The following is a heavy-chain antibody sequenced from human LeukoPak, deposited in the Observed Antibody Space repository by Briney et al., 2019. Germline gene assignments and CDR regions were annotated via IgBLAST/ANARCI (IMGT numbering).Heavy chain of an antibody. CDR3: ARSGWHFDY. CDR1: GDSINSLDL. D-gene: IGHD6-19*01. V-gene: IGHV4-4*02. Sequence: SETLSLTCTVSGDSINSLDLWSWVRQPPGKGLEWIGEIYHSGATNYNPSLKSRVTISVDKSKNQFSLNLSSVTAADTAVYYCARSGWHFDYWGQGTLVTVSS. CDR2: IYHSGAT. J-gene: IGHJ4*02.